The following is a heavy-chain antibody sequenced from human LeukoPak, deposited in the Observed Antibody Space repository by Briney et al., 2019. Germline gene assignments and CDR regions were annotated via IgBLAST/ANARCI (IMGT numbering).Heavy chain of an antibody. Sequence: SETLSLTCTVSGASLSSESYYWTWIRQPAGKGLEWIGRSYNTGRTKYNPSLKSRVTISIDTSKNQFSLKLNSVTAADTAVYYCARVMAVNPDWFDPWGQGTLVTVSS. CDR3: ARVMAVNPDWFDP. CDR1: GASLSSESYY. D-gene: IGHD5-24*01. V-gene: IGHV4-61*02. CDR2: SYNTGRT. J-gene: IGHJ5*02.